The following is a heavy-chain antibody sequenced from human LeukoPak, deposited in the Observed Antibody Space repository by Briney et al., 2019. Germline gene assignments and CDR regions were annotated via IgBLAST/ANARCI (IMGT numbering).Heavy chain of an antibody. V-gene: IGHV1-24*01. CDR2: FDPEDRET. Sequence: ASVKVSCKVSGYTHTELSMHWVRQAPGKGLEWMGGFDPEDRETIYAQKFQGRVTMTEDTSTDTAYMELSSLRSEDTAVYYCATVGLFRAVLAVIYDYWGQGTLVTVSS. J-gene: IGHJ4*02. D-gene: IGHD2/OR15-2a*01. CDR3: ATVGLFRAVLAVIYDY. CDR1: GYTHTELS.